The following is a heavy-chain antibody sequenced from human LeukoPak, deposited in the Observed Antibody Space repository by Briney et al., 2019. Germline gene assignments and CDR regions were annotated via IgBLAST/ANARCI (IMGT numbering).Heavy chain of an antibody. D-gene: IGHD6-13*01. CDR3: TRDGATTATGWFDP. CDR1: GFTFSSYS. J-gene: IGHJ5*02. V-gene: IGHV3-48*01. CDR2: ISSSSSTT. Sequence: GGSLRLSCAASGFTFSSYSMNWVRQAPGKGLEWVSYISSSSSTTYYADSVRGRFTISRDNSKNTLYLQMNGLRAEDTAVYYCTRDGATTATGWFDPWGQGTLVTVSS.